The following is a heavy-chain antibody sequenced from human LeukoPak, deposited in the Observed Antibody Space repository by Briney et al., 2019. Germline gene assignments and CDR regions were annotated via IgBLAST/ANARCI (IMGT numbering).Heavy chain of an antibody. CDR2: ISYDGSNK. CDR3: ARDLPQFDY. J-gene: IGHJ4*02. V-gene: IGHV3-30*03. CDR1: GFTFSSYG. Sequence: GGSLRLSCAASGFTFSSYGMHWVRQAPDKGLEWVAVISYDGSNKYYTDSVKGRFTISRDNSNNTLYLQMNSLRAEDTAVYYCARDLPQFDYWGQGTLVTVSS.